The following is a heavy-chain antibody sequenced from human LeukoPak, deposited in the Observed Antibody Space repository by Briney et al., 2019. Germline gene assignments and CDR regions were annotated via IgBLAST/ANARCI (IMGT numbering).Heavy chain of an antibody. CDR3: AREQRVRGFIITRSYNWFDP. CDR1: GFTFSDYY. Sequence: GGSLRLSCAASGFTFSDYYMSWIRQAPGKGLEWVSYISSSGSTIYYADSVKGRFTISRDNAKNSLYLQMNSLRAEDTAVYYCAREQRVRGFIITRSYNWFDPWGQGTLVTVSS. J-gene: IGHJ5*02. D-gene: IGHD3-10*01. CDR2: ISSSGSTI. V-gene: IGHV3-11*01.